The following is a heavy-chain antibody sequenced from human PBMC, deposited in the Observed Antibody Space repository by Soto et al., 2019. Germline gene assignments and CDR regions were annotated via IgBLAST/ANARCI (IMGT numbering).Heavy chain of an antibody. CDR3: ARYDCSGGSCYPLFDY. CDR2: IYYSGST. V-gene: IGHV4-59*01. J-gene: IGHJ4*02. D-gene: IGHD2-15*01. CDR1: GGSISSYC. Sequence: SETLSVTCTVSGGSISSYCCSWIRQPPGKGLEWIGYIYYSGSTNYNPSLKSRVTISVDTSKNQFSLKLSSVTAADTAVYYCARYDCSGGSCYPLFDYWGQGTLVTVSS.